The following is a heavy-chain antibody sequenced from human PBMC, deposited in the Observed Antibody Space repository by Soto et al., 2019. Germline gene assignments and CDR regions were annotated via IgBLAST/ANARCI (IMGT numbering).Heavy chain of an antibody. Sequence: PGGSLRLSCAASGFTFSSYAMSWVRQAPGKGLEWVSAISGSGGSTYYADSVKGRFTISRDNSKNTLYLQMNSLRAEDTAVYYCARGSVLRFLEWLSHYYYYYMDVWGKGTTVTVSS. CDR1: GFTFSSYA. D-gene: IGHD3-3*01. CDR3: ARGSVLRFLEWLSHYYYYYMDV. J-gene: IGHJ6*03. V-gene: IGHV3-23*01. CDR2: ISGSGGST.